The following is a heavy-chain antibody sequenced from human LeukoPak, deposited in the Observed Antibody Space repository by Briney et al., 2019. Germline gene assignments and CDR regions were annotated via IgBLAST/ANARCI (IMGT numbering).Heavy chain of an antibody. J-gene: IGHJ5*02. CDR1: GYTFTGYY. V-gene: IGHV1-2*06. Sequence: ASVKVSCKASGYTFTGYYMHWVRQAPGQGLEWMGRINPNSGGTNYAQKFQGRVTMTRDTSISTAYMELSRLRSDDTAVYYCARDRRGGIAAAVNWFDPWGQGTLVTVSS. CDR2: INPNSGGT. CDR3: ARDRRGGIAAAVNWFDP. D-gene: IGHD6-13*01.